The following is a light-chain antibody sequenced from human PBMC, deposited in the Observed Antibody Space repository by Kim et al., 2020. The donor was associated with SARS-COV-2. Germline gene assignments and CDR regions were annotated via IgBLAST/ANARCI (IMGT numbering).Light chain of an antibody. V-gene: IGKV3-20*01. CDR3: QQYYNSPPT. CDR2: GTS. Sequence: EIVLRQSPGTLSLSPGERATLSCRASQSVSNNYLAWYHQRPGQAPRLLIYGTSSRATGIPDRFSGSGSGTDFTLTISRLEPEDFAVYYCQQYYNSPPTFGQGTKVDIK. J-gene: IGKJ1*01. CDR1: QSVSNNY.